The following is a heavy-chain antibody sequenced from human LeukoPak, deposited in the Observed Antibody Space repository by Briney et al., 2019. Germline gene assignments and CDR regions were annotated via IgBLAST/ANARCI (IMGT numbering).Heavy chain of an antibody. J-gene: IGHJ5*02. D-gene: IGHD3-16*02. CDR2: ISAYNGNT. CDR3: ARARVIMITFGGVIVNWFDP. V-gene: IGHV1-18*01. Sequence: ASVKVSCKASRYTFTSYGISWVRQAPGQEGAWMGWISAYNGNTNYAQKLQGRVTMTTDTSTSTAYMELRSLRSDDTAVYYCARARVIMITFGGVIVNWFDPWGQGTLVTVSS. CDR1: RYTFTSYG.